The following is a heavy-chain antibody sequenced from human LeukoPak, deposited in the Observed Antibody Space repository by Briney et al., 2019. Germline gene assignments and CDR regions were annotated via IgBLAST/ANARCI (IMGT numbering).Heavy chain of an antibody. CDR1: GFTFSDYS. D-gene: IGHD3-10*01. Sequence: GGSLRLSCAASGFTFSDYSMDWVRQAPGKGLEWVGRIKSKTDGGTTDYAAPVKGRFTISRDDSKNTLYLQMNSLKTEDTAVYYCTTEDYYGSGNFDYWGQGTLVTVSS. J-gene: IGHJ4*02. CDR3: TTEDYYGSGNFDY. V-gene: IGHV3-15*01. CDR2: IKSKTDGGTT.